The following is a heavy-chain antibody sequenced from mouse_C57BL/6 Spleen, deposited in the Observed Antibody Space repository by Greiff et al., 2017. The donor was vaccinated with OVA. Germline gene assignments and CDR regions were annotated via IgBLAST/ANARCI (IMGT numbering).Heavy chain of an antibody. CDR2: IYPSDSET. D-gene: IGHD4-1*01. CDR1: GYTFTSYW. CDR3: ARKSPLGRLDY. Sequence: QVQLQQPGAELVRPGSSVKLSCKASGYTFTSYWMDWVKQRPGQGLEWIGNIYPSDSETHYNQKFKDKATLTVDKYFSTAYMQLSSLTSEDSAVYYCARKSPLGRLDYWGQGTTLTVSS. V-gene: IGHV1-61*01. J-gene: IGHJ2*01.